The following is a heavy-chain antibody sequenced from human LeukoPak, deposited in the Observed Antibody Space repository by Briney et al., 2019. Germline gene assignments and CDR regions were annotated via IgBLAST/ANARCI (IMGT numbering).Heavy chain of an antibody. CDR2: IKQDGSDK. CDR3: ARDSRSVVVPAAIRANFDY. V-gene: IGHV3-7*01. J-gene: IGHJ4*02. Sequence: GGSLRLSCAASGFTFSSYWMSWVRQAPGKGLEWVANIKQDGSDKYYVDSVKGRFTISRDNAKNSLYLQMNSLRAEDTAVYYCARDSRSVVVPAAIRANFDYWGQGTLVTVSS. CDR1: GFTFSSYW. D-gene: IGHD2-2*01.